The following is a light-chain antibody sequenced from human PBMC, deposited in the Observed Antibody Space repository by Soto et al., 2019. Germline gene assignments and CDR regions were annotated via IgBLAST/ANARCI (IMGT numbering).Light chain of an antibody. CDR1: QSISTW. CDR2: KAS. V-gene: IGKV1-5*03. Sequence: DIQMTQSPSTLSASVGDRVTITCRASQSISTWLAWCQQKPGKAPKLLIYKASSLESGVPSRFSGSGSGTEFTLTISTLQPDDFATYYCQHYNSYPWTFGQGTKVDIK. J-gene: IGKJ1*01. CDR3: QHYNSYPWT.